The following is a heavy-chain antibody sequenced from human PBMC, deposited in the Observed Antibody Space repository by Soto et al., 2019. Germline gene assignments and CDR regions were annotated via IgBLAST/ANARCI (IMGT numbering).Heavy chain of an antibody. J-gene: IGHJ6*02. Sequence: VQLVESGGGVVQPGRSLRLSCAASGFTFSSYGMHWVRQAPGKGLEWVAVIWYDGSNKYYADSVKGRFTISRDNSKNTLYLQMNSLRAEDTAVYYCARDGRWLQSHYYYGMDVWGQGTTVTVSS. V-gene: IGHV3-33*01. D-gene: IGHD5-12*01. CDR3: ARDGRWLQSHYYYGMDV. CDR2: IWYDGSNK. CDR1: GFTFSSYG.